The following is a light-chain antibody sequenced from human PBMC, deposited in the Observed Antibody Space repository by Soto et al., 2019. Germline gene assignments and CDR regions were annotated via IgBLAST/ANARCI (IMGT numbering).Light chain of an antibody. CDR2: HVT. CDR3: CSLTTSHTYV. V-gene: IGLV2-14*03. CDR1: SSDIGHCDY. Sequence: QSVLAQPASVSGSPGQSITISCTGTSSDIGHCDYVSWYQQHPGKAPKLMIYHVTYRPSGVSNRYSGSKSGNSASLTISGLQADDEADYYCCSLTTSHTYVFGSGTKVTVL. J-gene: IGLJ1*01.